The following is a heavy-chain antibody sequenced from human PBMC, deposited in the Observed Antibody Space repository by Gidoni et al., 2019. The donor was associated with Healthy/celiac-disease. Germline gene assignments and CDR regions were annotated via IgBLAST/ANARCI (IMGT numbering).Heavy chain of an antibody. J-gene: IGHJ5*02. CDR1: GGSIRRGGYY. CDR3: AREPRAGLSNFGVVRGWFDP. Sequence: QVQLQESGPGLVKPSQTLSLTCTVSGGSIRRGGYYWSWIRQHPGKGLEWIGYIYYSGSTYYNPSLKSRVTISVDTSKNQFSLKLSSGTAADTAVYYCAREPRAGLSNFGVVRGWFDPWGQGTLVTVSS. D-gene: IGHD3-3*01. CDR2: IYYSGST. V-gene: IGHV4-31*03.